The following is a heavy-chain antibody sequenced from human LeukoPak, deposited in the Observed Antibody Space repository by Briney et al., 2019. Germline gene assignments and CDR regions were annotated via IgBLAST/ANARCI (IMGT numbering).Heavy chain of an antibody. CDR3: ARDFSGT. D-gene: IGHD3-3*01. CDR2: ISGSGTNT. J-gene: IGHJ5*02. Sequence: PGGSLRLSCAASGFTFSSFAMTWVRQAPGKGLEWVSAISGSGTNTYYADSVKDRFTISRDNSKNTLYLQMNSLRVDDTAVYYCARDFSGTWGQGTLVTVSS. V-gene: IGHV3-23*01. CDR1: GFTFSSFA.